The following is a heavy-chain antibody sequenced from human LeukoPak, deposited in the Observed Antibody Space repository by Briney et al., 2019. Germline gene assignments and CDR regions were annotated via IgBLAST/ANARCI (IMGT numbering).Heavy chain of an antibody. J-gene: IGHJ6*02. CDR1: GYTFTVYY. CDR2: INPNSGGT. Sequence: ASVKVSCKASGYTFTVYYMHWVRQGPGQGLEWMGWINPNSGGTNYSQKFQGRVTMTRDTSISTAYMELSRLRSDDTAVYYCARVKFVVVPAAIGSGYYGMDVWGQGTTVTVSS. V-gene: IGHV1-2*02. D-gene: IGHD2-2*02. CDR3: ARVKFVVVPAAIGSGYYGMDV.